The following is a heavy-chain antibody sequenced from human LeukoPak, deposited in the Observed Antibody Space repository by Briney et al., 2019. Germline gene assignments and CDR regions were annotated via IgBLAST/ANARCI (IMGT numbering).Heavy chain of an antibody. CDR3: ARGASCSGGND. CDR1: GFTVSSSY. J-gene: IGHJ4*02. CDR2: IYSGGSI. Sequence: GGSLRLSCAASGFTVSSSYMSSVRQAPGKGLEWVSVIYSGGSIDYTDSVKGRFTISRDNSKNTLYLEMNSLRAEDTAMYYCARGASCSGGNDWGQGTLVTVSS. D-gene: IGHD3-10*02. V-gene: IGHV3-53*01.